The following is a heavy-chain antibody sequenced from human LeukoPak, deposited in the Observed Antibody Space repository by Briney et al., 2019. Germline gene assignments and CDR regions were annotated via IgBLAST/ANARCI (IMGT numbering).Heavy chain of an antibody. CDR1: GFTFSTYP. Sequence: GRSLRLSCAASGFTFSTYPMHWVRQAPGKGLEGVAVISYDGSNKYYADSVKGRFTISRDNSKNTLYLQMNSLRAEDTAVYYCARADDWLLSPLDYWGQGTLVTVSS. CDR3: ARADDWLLSPLDY. V-gene: IGHV3-30-3*01. CDR2: ISYDGSNK. J-gene: IGHJ4*02. D-gene: IGHD3-9*01.